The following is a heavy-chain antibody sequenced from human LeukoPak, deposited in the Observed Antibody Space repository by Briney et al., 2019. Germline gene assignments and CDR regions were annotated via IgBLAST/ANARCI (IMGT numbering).Heavy chain of an antibody. J-gene: IGHJ5*02. Sequence: SGTLSLTCAVYGGSFSGYYWSWIRQPPGKGLEWIGEINHSGRTNYNPSLKSRVTISVDTSKNQFSLKLRSVTAADTAVYYCARGARTPSGYGSRTAGRANWFDPWGQGTLVTVSS. D-gene: IGHD5-12*01. CDR3: ARGARTPSGYGSRTAGRANWFDP. CDR1: GGSFSGYY. V-gene: IGHV4-34*01. CDR2: INHSGRT.